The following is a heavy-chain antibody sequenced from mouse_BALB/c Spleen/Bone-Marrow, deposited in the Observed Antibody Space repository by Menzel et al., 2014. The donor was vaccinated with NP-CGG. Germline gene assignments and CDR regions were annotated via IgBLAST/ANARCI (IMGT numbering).Heavy chain of an antibody. Sequence: QVQLKQSGAELVKPGASVKLSCKASGYTFTSYDINWVRQRPEQGLVWIGWIFPGDGSTKYNEKFKGKATLTTDKSSSTAYMQLSRLTSEDSAVYFCACNYDGVMDYWGQGTSVTVSS. CDR1: GYTFTSYD. V-gene: IGHV1-85*01. D-gene: IGHD2-3*01. J-gene: IGHJ4*01. CDR3: ACNYDGVMDY. CDR2: IFPGDGST.